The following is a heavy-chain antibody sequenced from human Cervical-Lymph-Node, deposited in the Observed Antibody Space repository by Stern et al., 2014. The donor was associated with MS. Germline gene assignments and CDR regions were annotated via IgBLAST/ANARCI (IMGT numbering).Heavy chain of an antibody. CDR1: GGTVSSYA. D-gene: IGHD1-1*01. CDR2: IIPMFGIV. CDR3: ANFDTSYGMDV. J-gene: IGHJ6*02. Sequence: VQLVESGAEVKKPGSSVMVSCKASGGTVSSYAISWVRQAPGQGLECMGEIIPMFGIVNYAQKFQGRVTIPADESTSTAYMELSGLRSEDTAVYFCANFDTSYGMDVWGQGTTVTVSS. V-gene: IGHV1-69*01.